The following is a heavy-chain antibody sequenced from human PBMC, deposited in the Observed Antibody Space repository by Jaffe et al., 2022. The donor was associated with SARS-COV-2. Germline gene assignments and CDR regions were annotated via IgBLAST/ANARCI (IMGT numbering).Heavy chain of an antibody. CDR3: ARGASYYDILTGYYSGRFNL. V-gene: IGHV1-18*01. D-gene: IGHD3-9*01. Sequence: QAQLVQSGAEVKKPGASVKVSCKTSGYKFTSYGISWVRQAPGQGLEWMGWISAYNANTQYSQKFQDRVTMTTDTSTSTAYMELRSLRSDDTAVYYCARGASYYDILTGYYSGRFNLWGRGTLVTVSS. CDR2: ISAYNANT. J-gene: IGHJ2*01. CDR1: GYKFTSYG.